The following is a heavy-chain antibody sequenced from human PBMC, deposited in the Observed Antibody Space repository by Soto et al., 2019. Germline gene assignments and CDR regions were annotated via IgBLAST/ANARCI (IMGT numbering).Heavy chain of an antibody. V-gene: IGHV4-59*13. CDR2: IYYSGRT. J-gene: IGHJ4*02. Sequence: QVQLQESGPGPVKTSETLSLTCAVSGDSISSNYWSWIRQPPGKVLEWIGYIYYSGRTKYNPYLKSRLTISVDTSDNQFSLRLSSVTAADTAVYYCARLVRDYGDYGAFDFWGQGTLVTVSS. CDR1: GDSISSNY. D-gene: IGHD4-17*01. CDR3: ARLVRDYGDYGAFDF.